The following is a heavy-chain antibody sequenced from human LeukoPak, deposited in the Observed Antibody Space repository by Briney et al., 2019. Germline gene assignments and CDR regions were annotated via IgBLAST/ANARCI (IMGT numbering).Heavy chain of an antibody. CDR1: GGTFSSYA. J-gene: IGHJ5*02. CDR2: IIPIFGTA. D-gene: IGHD2-15*01. Sequence: ASVKVSCKASGGTFSSYAISWVRQAPGQGLGWMGGIIPIFGTANYAQKFQGRVTITADESTSTAYMELSSLRSEDTAVYYCAMRYCSGGSCYSSWFDPWGQGTLVTVSS. CDR3: AMRYCSGGSCYSSWFDP. V-gene: IGHV1-69*13.